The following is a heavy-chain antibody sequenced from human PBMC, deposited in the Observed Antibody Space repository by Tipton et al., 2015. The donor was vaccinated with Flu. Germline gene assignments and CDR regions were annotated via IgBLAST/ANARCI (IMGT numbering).Heavy chain of an antibody. D-gene: IGHD5-12*01. J-gene: IGHJ4*02. CDR3: AKVIPEIVAGLDY. Sequence: GSLRLSCAVSGFTFSIYAMSWVRQAPGKGLEWVSTISAYGGRTYYADSVKGRFTISRDNSKNTLHLQMNSLRAEDTAIYFCAKVIPEIVAGLDYWGQGTLVIASS. CDR1: GFTFSIYA. CDR2: ISAYGGRT. V-gene: IGHV3-23*01.